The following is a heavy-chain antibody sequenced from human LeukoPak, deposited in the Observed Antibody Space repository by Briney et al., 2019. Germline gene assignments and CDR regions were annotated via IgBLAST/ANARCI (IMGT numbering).Heavy chain of an antibody. D-gene: IGHD1-1*01. J-gene: IGHJ3*02. CDR2: IGTAGDT. CDR1: GFTFSSYG. Sequence: PGGSLRLSCAASGFTFSSYGMHWVGPATGKGLEWVSAIGTAGDTYYPGSVKGRFTISRENAKNSLYLQMNSLRAGDTAVYYCARASLNEAFDIWGQGTMVTVSS. V-gene: IGHV3-13*01. CDR3: ARASLNEAFDI.